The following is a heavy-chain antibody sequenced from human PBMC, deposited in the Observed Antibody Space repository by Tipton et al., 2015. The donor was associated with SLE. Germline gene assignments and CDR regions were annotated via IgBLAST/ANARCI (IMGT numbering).Heavy chain of an antibody. CDR1: GFIFTSYG. Sequence: SLRLSCVASGFIFTSYGMHWVRQAPGKGLEWVGLIRYDGSNKFYSDSVKGRFTISRGNSRNTLYLQMNSLRPDDTAVYYCATSTVTTNPDYYYGMDVWGQGTTVTVSS. J-gene: IGHJ6*02. CDR3: ATSTVTTNPDYYYGMDV. CDR2: IRYDGSNK. V-gene: IGHV3-30*02. D-gene: IGHD4-17*01.